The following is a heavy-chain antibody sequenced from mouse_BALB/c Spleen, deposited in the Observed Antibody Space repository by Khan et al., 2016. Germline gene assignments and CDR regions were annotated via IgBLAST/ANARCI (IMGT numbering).Heavy chain of an antibody. J-gene: IGHJ1*01. CDR2: ISYSGST. Sequence: EVKLEESGPGLVKPSQSLSLTCTVTGYSITSDYAWNWIRQFPGNKLEWMGYISYSGSTSYNPSLKSRISITRDTSKNQFFLQLNSVTTEDTATYYCAREIYYGNYWYFDVWGAGTTVTVSS. V-gene: IGHV3-2*02. CDR1: GYSITSDYA. CDR3: AREIYYGNYWYFDV. D-gene: IGHD2-1*01.